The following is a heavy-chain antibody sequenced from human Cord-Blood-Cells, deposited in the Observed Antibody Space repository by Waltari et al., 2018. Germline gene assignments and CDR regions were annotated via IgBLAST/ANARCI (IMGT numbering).Heavy chain of an antibody. CDR1: GGSFSGYY. D-gene: IGHD1-26*01. J-gene: IGHJ4*02. CDR2: INHSGRT. Sequence: QVQLQQWGAGLLKPSETLSLTCAVYGGSFSGYYWSWIRQPPGKGLEWNGEINHSGRTNYNPSRKSRVTISVDTSKNQFSLKLSSVTAADTAVYYCARGSHELQLDYWGQGTLVTVSS. CDR3: ARGSHELQLDY. V-gene: IGHV4-34*01.